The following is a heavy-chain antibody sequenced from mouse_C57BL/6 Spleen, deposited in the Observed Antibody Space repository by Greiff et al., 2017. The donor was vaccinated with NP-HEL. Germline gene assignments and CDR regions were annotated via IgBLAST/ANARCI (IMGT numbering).Heavy chain of an antibody. D-gene: IGHD2-3*01. Sequence: VQLQQPGAELVRPGSSVKLSCKASGYTFTSYWMHWVKQRPIQGLEWIGNIDPSDSETHYNQKFKDKATLTVDKSSSTAYMQLSSLTSEDSAVYYCARREGGYSGFAYWGQGTLVTVSA. CDR2: IDPSDSET. CDR3: ARREGGYSGFAY. J-gene: IGHJ3*01. CDR1: GYTFTSYW. V-gene: IGHV1-52*01.